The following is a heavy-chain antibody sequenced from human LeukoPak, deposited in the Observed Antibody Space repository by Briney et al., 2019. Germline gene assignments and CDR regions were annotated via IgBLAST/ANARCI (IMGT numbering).Heavy chain of an antibody. Sequence: GGSLRLSCAASGFTFSPYAMSRVRQAPGKGLEWVSSISGRSGDTYYADSVKGRCTISRDNSKNTLYLEMNSLRAEDTAVYYCAKARYYFDSSGYSGPDSWGQGTLVTVSS. V-gene: IGHV3-23*01. CDR1: GFTFSPYA. J-gene: IGHJ4*02. CDR2: ISGRSGDT. D-gene: IGHD3-22*01. CDR3: AKARYYFDSSGYSGPDS.